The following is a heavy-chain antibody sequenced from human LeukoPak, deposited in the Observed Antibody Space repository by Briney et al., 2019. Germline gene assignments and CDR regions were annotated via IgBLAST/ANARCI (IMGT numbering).Heavy chain of an antibody. J-gene: IGHJ3*02. D-gene: IGHD6-19*01. CDR2: IYTSGST. CDR1: GGSISSSGSSY. V-gene: IGHV4-61*02. CDR3: ARGYSSGWYQDAFDI. Sequence: PSETLPLTCTVSGGSISSSGSSYWTWIRQPAGKGLEWIGRIYTSGSTSYNPSLKRRVTISVDTSKNQFALKLSSVTAADTAVYYCARGYSSGWYQDAFDIWGQGTMVTVSS.